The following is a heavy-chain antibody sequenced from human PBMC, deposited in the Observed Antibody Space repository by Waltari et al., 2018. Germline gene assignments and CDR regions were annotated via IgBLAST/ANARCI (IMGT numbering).Heavy chain of an antibody. CDR3: ARWGVGVRWDDAFDI. V-gene: IGHV1-3*03. J-gene: IGHJ3*02. CDR2: INAGNGNT. D-gene: IGHD2-21*01. CDR1: GYTFTSYA. Sequence: QVQLVQSGAEVKKPGASVKVSCKASGYTFTSYAMHWVRQAPGQRLEWMGWINAGNGNTKYSQEFQGRGTITRDTSASTAYMELSSLRSEDMAVYDCARWGVGVRWDDAFDIWGQGTMVTVSS.